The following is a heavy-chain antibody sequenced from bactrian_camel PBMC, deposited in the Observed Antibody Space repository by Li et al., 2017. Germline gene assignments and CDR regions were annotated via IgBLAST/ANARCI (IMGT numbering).Heavy chain of an antibody. CDR3: AAASDSGDTGSDCKFTY. V-gene: IGHV3S53*01. Sequence: HVQLVESGGGSVQAGGSLRFTCDAIGYPYNNDNCMAWFRQAPGKKREGVAAIDGNRRTYYAESVKGRFTISKDNAKNSYTLFLQMDALQSEDTAMYYCAAASDSGDTGSDCKFTYSGQGTQVTVS. CDR1: GYPYNNDNC. CDR2: IDGNRRT. D-gene: IGHD2*01. J-gene: IGHJ4*01.